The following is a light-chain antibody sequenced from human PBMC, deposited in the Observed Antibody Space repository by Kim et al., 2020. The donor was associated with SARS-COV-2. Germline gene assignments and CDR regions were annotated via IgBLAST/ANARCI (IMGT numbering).Light chain of an antibody. CDR2: DAT. J-gene: IGKJ1*01. CDR1: EDITHY. CDR3: QQCDNLPWT. Sequence: GDTVTISCRAREDITHYLNWYQQRPGKAPKLLIYDATNLETGVPSRFSASGSGTHFSLTISSLQPEDIATYYCQQCDNLPWTFGQGTKVDIK. V-gene: IGKV1-33*01.